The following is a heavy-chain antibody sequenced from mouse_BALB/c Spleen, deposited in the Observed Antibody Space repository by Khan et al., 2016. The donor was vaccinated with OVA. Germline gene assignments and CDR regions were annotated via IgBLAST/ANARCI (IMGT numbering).Heavy chain of an antibody. Sequence: EVQLQESGPGLVKPSQSLSLTCTVTGYSITSEYAWNWIRQFPGNKLEWMGYINYSGNTRFNLSLKSRTSITRDTSKNQFFLQLNSVTTEDTATYYCARKDYYDYDPFPYWGQGTLVTVSA. V-gene: IGHV3-2*02. CDR3: ARKDYYDYDPFPY. CDR2: INYSGNT. J-gene: IGHJ3*01. CDR1: GYSITSEYA. D-gene: IGHD2-4*01.